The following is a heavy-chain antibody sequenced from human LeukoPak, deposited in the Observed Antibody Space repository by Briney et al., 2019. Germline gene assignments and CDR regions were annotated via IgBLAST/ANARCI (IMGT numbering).Heavy chain of an antibody. J-gene: IGHJ2*01. V-gene: IGHV4-34*01. CDR1: GGSFSGYY. CDR3: AKDFARSGWDSGANLVWYFDL. D-gene: IGHD6-19*01. CDR2: INHSGST. Sequence: PSETLSLTCAVYGGSFSGYYWSWIRQPPGKGLEWIGEINHSGSTNYNPSLKSRVTISVDTSKNQFSLKLSSVTAADTAVYYCAKDFARSGWDSGANLVWYFDLWGRGTLVTVSS.